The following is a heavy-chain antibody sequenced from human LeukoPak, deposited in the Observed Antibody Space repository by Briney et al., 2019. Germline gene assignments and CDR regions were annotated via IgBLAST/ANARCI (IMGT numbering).Heavy chain of an antibody. CDR2: IAYDGSRA. J-gene: IGHJ4*02. Sequence: GGSLRLSCAGSGFTFGGYGMHWFRQTPGKGPEWVAVIAYDGSRAFYADSVKGRFTISRDNSKNTMSVQMDDLRAEDTAVYYCTRYNNNHFDYWGQGTLVTVSS. V-gene: IGHV3-33*01. CDR3: TRYNNNHFDY. CDR1: GFTFGGYG. D-gene: IGHD1-14*01.